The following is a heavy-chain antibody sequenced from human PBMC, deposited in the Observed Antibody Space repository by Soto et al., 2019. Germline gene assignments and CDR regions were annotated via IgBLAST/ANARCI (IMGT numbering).Heavy chain of an antibody. CDR1: GFTFSSYA. CDR3: ARDSDISGSYLDAFDI. CDR2: ISYDGSNK. V-gene: IGHV3-30-3*01. J-gene: IGHJ3*02. Sequence: GGSLRLSCAASGFTFSSYAMHWVRQAPGKGLEWVAVISYDGSNKYYADSVKGRFTISRDNSKNTLYLQMNSLRAEDTAVYYCARDSDISGSYLDAFDIWGQGTMVTVSS. D-gene: IGHD1-26*01.